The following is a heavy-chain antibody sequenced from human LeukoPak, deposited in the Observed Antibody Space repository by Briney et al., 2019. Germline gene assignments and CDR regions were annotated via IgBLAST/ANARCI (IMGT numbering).Heavy chain of an antibody. Sequence: GGSLRLSCAASGFTFSSYGMHWVRQAPGKGLEWVAVISYDGSNKYYADSVKGRFTISRDNSKNTLYLQMNSLRAEDTAVYYCARASTISGSYYLGYFQHWGQGTLVTVSS. CDR2: ISYDGSNK. CDR1: GFTFSSYG. J-gene: IGHJ1*01. D-gene: IGHD1-26*01. CDR3: ARASTISGSYYLGYFQH. V-gene: IGHV3-30*03.